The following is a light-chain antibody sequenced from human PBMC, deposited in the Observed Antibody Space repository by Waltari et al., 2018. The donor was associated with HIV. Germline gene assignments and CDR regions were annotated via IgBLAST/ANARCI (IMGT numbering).Light chain of an antibody. V-gene: IGLV1-44*01. CDR3: ASWDDSLRGVL. J-gene: IGLJ2*01. CDR2: RSD. CDR1: TSSIGSNL. Sequence: QSVLTQPPSASATPGQRVTISCSGITSSIGSNLVHWYQQVRGTAPKLLMHRSDQRPSGGPDRFSGSKSGASASLAISGLQSEDEADYFSASWDDSLRGVLFGGGTRLTVL.